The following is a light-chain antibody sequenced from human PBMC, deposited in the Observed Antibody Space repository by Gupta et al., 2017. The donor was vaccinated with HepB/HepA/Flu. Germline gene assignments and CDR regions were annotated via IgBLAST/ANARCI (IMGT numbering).Light chain of an antibody. CDR1: SSDVGGYNY. V-gene: IGLV2-14*03. J-gene: IGLJ1*01. Sequence: QSALTQPASVSGSPGQSITIHCTGTSSDVGGYNYVFWYQQYPGKAPKLMIYDVSHRPSGISNRFSGSKYGNTASLTISGLQAEDEADYYCSSYTSINTRVFGTGTKVTVL. CDR2: DVS. CDR3: SSYTSINTRV.